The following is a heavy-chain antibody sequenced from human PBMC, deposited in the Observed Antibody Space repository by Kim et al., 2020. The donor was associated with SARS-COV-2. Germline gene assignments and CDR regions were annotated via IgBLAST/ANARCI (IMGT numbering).Heavy chain of an antibody. J-gene: IGHJ4*02. V-gene: IGHV1-46*01. Sequence: QKFQGRVTMTRDTSTSTVYMELSSLRSEDTAVYYCARDCSSTSCHRYFDYWGQGTLVTVSS. D-gene: IGHD2-2*01. CDR3: ARDCSSTSCHRYFDY.